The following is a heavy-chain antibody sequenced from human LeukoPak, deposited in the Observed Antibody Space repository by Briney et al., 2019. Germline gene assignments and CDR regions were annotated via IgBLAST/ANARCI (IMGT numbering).Heavy chain of an antibody. Sequence: PGESLKISCKGSGYSFTSYWIGWVRQMPGKGLEWMGIIYPGDSDTRYSPSFQGQVTISADKSISTAYLQWSSLKASDTATYYCARAQLPSDRYYYYYYMDVWGKGTTVTVSS. J-gene: IGHJ6*03. D-gene: IGHD5-24*01. V-gene: IGHV5-51*03. CDR2: IYPGDSDT. CDR1: GYSFTSYW. CDR3: ARAQLPSDRYYYYYYMDV.